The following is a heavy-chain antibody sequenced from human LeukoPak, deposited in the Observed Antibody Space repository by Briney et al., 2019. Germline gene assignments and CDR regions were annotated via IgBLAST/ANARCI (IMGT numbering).Heavy chain of an antibody. CDR3: ARTVTTTHFDY. J-gene: IGHJ4*02. CDR2: IYYSGST. V-gene: IGHV4-31*03. CDR1: GGSISSGGYY. D-gene: IGHD4-11*01. Sequence: SETLSLTCTVSGGSISSGGYYWSWIRQHPGKGLEWIGYIYYSGSTYYNPSLKSRVTISVDTSKNQFSLKLSSVTAADTAVYYCARTVTTTHFDYWGQGTLVTVSS.